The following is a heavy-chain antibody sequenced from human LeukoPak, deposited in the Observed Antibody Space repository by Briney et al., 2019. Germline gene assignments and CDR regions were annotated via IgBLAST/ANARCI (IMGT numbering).Heavy chain of an antibody. CDR2: IYTSGST. D-gene: IGHD3-22*01. V-gene: IGHV4-4*07. Sequence: SETLSLTCTVSGGSISSYYWSWIRKPAGKGLEWIGRIYTSGSTNYSPSLKSRVTMPVDTSKNQFSLKLSSVTAADTAVYYCARDRYYYDSSGYLFDYWGKGTLVTVSS. CDR3: ARDRYYYDSSGYLFDY. CDR1: GGSISSYY. J-gene: IGHJ4*02.